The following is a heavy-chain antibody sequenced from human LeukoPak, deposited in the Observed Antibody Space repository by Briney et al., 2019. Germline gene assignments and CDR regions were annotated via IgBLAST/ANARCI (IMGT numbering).Heavy chain of an antibody. Sequence: GGCLSLSCAASGVSVSINYMSWVCEAPGKRRESVSVIYSGGSTYYADSVKGRFTISRHNSKNTLYLQMNSLRAEDTAVYYCVREGVFSGGAFDIWGQGTMVTVSS. CDR3: VREGVFSGGAFDI. CDR1: GVSVSINY. V-gene: IGHV3-53*04. D-gene: IGHD2-15*01. J-gene: IGHJ3*02. CDR2: IYSGGST.